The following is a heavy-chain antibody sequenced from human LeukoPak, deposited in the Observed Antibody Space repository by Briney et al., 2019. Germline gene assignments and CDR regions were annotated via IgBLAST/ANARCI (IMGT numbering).Heavy chain of an antibody. Sequence: SETLSLTCAVSGGSISSSNWWSWVRQPPGKGLEWIGEIYHSGSTNYNPSLKSRVTISVDKSKNQFSLKLSSVTAADTAVYYCARDPAHPWAYEMSYYYGSGSYFWGQGTLVTVSS. CDR2: IYHSGST. J-gene: IGHJ4*02. CDR1: GGSISSSNW. V-gene: IGHV4-4*02. CDR3: ARDPAHPWAYEMSYYYGSGSYF. D-gene: IGHD3-10*01.